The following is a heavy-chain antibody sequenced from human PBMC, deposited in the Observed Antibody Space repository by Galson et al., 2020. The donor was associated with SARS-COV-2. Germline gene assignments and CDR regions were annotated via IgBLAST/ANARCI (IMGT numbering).Heavy chain of an antibody. D-gene: IGHD2-8*01. CDR2: IFNSGNT. Sequence: SQTLSLTCTVSGGSVNSGRIYWSWIRPLPGKGLGYIGYIFNSGNTYHSPSLKSRVSISVDPSKNQFTLNLSSVTAADTAVYFCARGRDIVLIPTGSLLNRFDPWGQGTLVTVSS. CDR3: ARGRDIVLIPTGSLLNRFDP. CDR1: GGSVNSGRIY. V-gene: IGHV4-31*03. J-gene: IGHJ5*02.